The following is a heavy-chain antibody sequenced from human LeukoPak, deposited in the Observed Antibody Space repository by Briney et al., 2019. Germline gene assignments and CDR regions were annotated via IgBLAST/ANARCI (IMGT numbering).Heavy chain of an antibody. CDR2: IRTDGNDK. V-gene: IGHV3-30*02. CDR3: EAVAGVFDY. J-gene: IGHJ4*02. Sequence: GGSLRLSCAASGFTFSNYGMHWVRQAPGKGLEWVAFIRTDGNDKYYADSVKGGFTISIDNSKNTLYLQMSSLRREDTALYYCEAVAGVFDYWGQGTLVTVSS. D-gene: IGHD6-19*01. CDR1: GFTFSNYG.